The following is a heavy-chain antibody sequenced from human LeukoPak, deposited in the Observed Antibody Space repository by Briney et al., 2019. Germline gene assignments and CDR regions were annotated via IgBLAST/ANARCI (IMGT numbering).Heavy chain of an antibody. CDR3: ARDRYYYDSSRSKFDY. V-gene: IGHV3-30*04. Sequence: GGSLRLSCAASGFTFSSYAMHWVRQAPGKGLEWVAVISYDGSNKYYADSVKGRFTISRDNSKNTLYLQMNSLRAEDTAVYYCARDRYYYDSSRSKFDYWGQGPLVTVSS. D-gene: IGHD3-22*01. CDR1: GFTFSSYA. J-gene: IGHJ4*02. CDR2: ISYDGSNK.